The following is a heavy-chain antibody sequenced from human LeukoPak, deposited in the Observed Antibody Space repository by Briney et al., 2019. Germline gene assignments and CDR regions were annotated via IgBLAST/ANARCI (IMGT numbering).Heavy chain of an antibody. J-gene: IGHJ4*02. Sequence: GGSLRLPCAASGFTFRSYAMNWVRQAPGKGLEWVSGTSGSGGSTFYADSVKGRFTMSRDNSKDTLYLQMNSLRAEDTAVYYCAKSGGYSYVENFDYWGQGTLVTVSS. D-gene: IGHD5-18*01. CDR2: TSGSGGST. CDR3: AKSGGYSYVENFDY. V-gene: IGHV3-23*01. CDR1: GFTFRSYA.